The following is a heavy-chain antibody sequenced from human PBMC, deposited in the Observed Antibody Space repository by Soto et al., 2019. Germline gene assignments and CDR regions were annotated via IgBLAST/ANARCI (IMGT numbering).Heavy chain of an antibody. V-gene: IGHV3-23*01. CDR1: GFTFSSYA. CDR2: ISGSGGST. Sequence: GESLKISCAASGFTFSSYAMSWVRQAPGKGLEWVSAISGSGGSTYYADSVKGRFTISRDNSKNTLYLQMNSLRAEDTAVYYCAKGEITMVDYWGQGTLVTVSS. D-gene: IGHD3-10*01. J-gene: IGHJ4*02. CDR3: AKGEITMVDY.